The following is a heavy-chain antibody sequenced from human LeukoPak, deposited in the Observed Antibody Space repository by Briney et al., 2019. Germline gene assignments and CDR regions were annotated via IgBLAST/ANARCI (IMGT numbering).Heavy chain of an antibody. CDR2: IYPGDSDT. D-gene: IGHD4-23*01. Sequence: PGGSLKISCKASGYSFTDYWIVWVRQMPGKGLEWMGAIYPGDSDTRYSPSLDGQVTISADKSVSTTYLQWSSLQASDTAMYYCARPSSLYGGTSEDYWGQGTLVTVSS. J-gene: IGHJ4*02. CDR1: GYSFTDYW. V-gene: IGHV5-51*01. CDR3: ARPSSLYGGTSEDY.